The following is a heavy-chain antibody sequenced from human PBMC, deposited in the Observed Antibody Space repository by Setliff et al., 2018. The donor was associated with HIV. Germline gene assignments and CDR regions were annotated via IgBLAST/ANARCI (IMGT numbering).Heavy chain of an antibody. J-gene: IGHJ4*02. CDR3: ARDNVLWLGILNYFDQ. Sequence: SETLSLTCTVSGGSISSHYRSWIRQPPGKGLEWIGNIYYTGSTNYNPSLKSRVTISVDTSKNQFSLKLSSVTAADTAVYYCARDNVLWLGILNYFDQWGQGTLVTVS. CDR1: GGSISSHY. V-gene: IGHV4-59*11. D-gene: IGHD3-10*01. CDR2: IYYTGST.